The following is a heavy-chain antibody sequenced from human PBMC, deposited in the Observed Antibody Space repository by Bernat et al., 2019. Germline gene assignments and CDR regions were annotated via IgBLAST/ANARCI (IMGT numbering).Heavy chain of an antibody. Sequence: QVQLVESGGGVVQPGRSLRLSCAASGFTFSSYAMHWVRQAPGKGLEWVAVISYAGSNKYYADSVKGRFTISRDNSKNTLYLQMNSLRAEDTAVYYCAGDGEPQRWLRPYYYYYGMDVWGQGTTVTVSS. CDR2: ISYAGSNK. V-gene: IGHV3-30-3*01. CDR1: GFTFSSYA. CDR3: AGDGEPQRWLRPYYYYYGMDV. D-gene: IGHD5-24*01. J-gene: IGHJ6*02.